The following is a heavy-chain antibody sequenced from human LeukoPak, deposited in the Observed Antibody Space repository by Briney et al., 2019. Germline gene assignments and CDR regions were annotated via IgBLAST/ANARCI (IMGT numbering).Heavy chain of an antibody. CDR1: GASISSYY. Sequence: SETLSLTCTVSGASISSYYWSWIRQPPGKGLESIGYISYSGSTNYNPSLKSRVTISADTSKNQVSLTLSSVTAADTAVYYCARHPELYFLDYWGQGTLVTVSS. D-gene: IGHD2-8*01. J-gene: IGHJ4*02. CDR2: ISYSGST. CDR3: ARHPELYFLDY. V-gene: IGHV4-59*08.